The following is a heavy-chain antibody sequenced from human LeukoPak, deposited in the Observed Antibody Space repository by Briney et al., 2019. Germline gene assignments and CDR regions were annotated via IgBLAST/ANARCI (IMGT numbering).Heavy chain of an antibody. Sequence: SETLSLTCTVSGGSISSYYWSWIRQPAGKGLEWIGRIYTSGSTNYNPSLKSRVTISVDKSKNQFSLKLSSVTAADTAVYYCARETPYTMFGVVTLGMDVWGKGTTVTVSS. CDR1: GGSISSYY. J-gene: IGHJ6*04. V-gene: IGHV4-4*07. CDR3: ARETPYTMFGVVTLGMDV. CDR2: IYTSGST. D-gene: IGHD3-3*01.